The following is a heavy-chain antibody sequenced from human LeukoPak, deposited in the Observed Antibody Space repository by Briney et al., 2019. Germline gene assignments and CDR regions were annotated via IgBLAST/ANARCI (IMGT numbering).Heavy chain of an antibody. J-gene: IGHJ4*02. D-gene: IGHD1-1*01. CDR2: IYSGGST. V-gene: IGHV3-53*05. Sequence: PVGSLRLSCAASGFTVTSNYMSWVREAPGKRLECVSVIYSGGSTYYADSVKGRFTISRDNSKNTLYLQMNSLRAEDTAMYFCAKDLTNWNDGTYFDYWGQGTLVTVSS. CDR1: GFTVTSNY. CDR3: AKDLTNWNDGTYFDY.